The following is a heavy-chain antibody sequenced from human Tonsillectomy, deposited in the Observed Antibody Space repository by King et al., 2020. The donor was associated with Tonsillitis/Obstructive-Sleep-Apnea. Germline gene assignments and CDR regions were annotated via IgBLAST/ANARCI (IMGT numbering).Heavy chain of an antibody. Sequence: VQLQQWGAGLLKPSETLSLTCGVYGGSFSGYYWSWIRQPPGEGLEWIGGINHSGSTDYNSSLKSRVTISRDTPKNQFSLRLTSVTAADTAVYYCGTNAGDYYYYMDVWGKGTTVTVSS. V-gene: IGHV4-34*01. CDR1: GGSFSGYY. J-gene: IGHJ6*03. CDR3: GTNAGDYYYYMDV. CDR2: INHSGST. D-gene: IGHD2-2*01.